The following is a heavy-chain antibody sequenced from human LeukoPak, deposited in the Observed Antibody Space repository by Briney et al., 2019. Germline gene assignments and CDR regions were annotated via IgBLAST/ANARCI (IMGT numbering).Heavy chain of an antibody. Sequence: SETLSLTCAVYGGSFSGYYWSWLRQPPGKGLEWLGEINHSGSTNYNPSLKSRVTISVDTSKNQFSLKLSSVTAADTAVYYCARIPPRSYCSGGSCYRNAFDIWGQGTMVTVSS. CDR1: GGSFSGYY. CDR2: INHSGST. V-gene: IGHV4-34*01. J-gene: IGHJ3*02. D-gene: IGHD2-15*01. CDR3: ARIPPRSYCSGGSCYRNAFDI.